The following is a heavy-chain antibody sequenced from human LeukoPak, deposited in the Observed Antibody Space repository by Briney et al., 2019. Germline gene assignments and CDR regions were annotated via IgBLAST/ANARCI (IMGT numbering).Heavy chain of an antibody. CDR2: IYTSGST. D-gene: IGHD1-26*01. CDR3: ARSLYSPPEHGMDV. CDR1: GGSISSYC. Sequence: PSETLSLTCTVSGGSISSYCWSWVRQPAGKGLEWIGRIYTSGSTNYNPSLMSRVTMSVDTSKNQFSLKLSSVTAADTAVYYCARSLYSPPEHGMDVWGQGTTVTVSS. V-gene: IGHV4-4*07. J-gene: IGHJ6*02.